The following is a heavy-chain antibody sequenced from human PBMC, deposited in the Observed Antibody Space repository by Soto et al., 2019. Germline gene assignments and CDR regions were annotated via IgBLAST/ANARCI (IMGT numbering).Heavy chain of an antibody. Sequence: SVKVSCKASGGTFSSYAISWVRQAPGQGLEWMGGIIPIFGTANYAQKFQGRVTITADKSTSTAYMELSSLRSEDTAVYYFSRRPPRGRPVDYSGTGPLVTV. J-gene: IGHJ4*02. CDR3: SRRPPRGRPVDY. CDR2: IIPIFGTA. D-gene: IGHD1-26*01. V-gene: IGHV1-69*06. CDR1: GGTFSSYA.